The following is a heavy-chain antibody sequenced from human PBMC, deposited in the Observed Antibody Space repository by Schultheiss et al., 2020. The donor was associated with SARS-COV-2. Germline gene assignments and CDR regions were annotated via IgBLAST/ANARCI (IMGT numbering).Heavy chain of an antibody. Sequence: SQTLSLTCTVSGGSISSGSYYWGWIRQPPGKGLEWIGSIYYSGSTYYNPSLKSRVTISVDTSKNQFSLKLSSLTAADTAVFYCARGIGTIIPTALSLRFFYSYHIDVWGKGTTVTVSS. V-gene: IGHV4-39*07. D-gene: IGHD2-2*01. J-gene: IGHJ6*03. CDR3: ARGIGTIIPTALSLRFFYSYHIDV. CDR2: IYYSGST. CDR1: GGSISSGSYY.